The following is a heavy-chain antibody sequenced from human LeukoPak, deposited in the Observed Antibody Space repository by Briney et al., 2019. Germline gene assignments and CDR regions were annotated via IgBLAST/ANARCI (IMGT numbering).Heavy chain of an antibody. J-gene: IGHJ5*02. CDR1: GYTFTGYY. CDR3: ARGSNTYQLLYPWFDP. V-gene: IGHV1-2*02. CDR2: INPNSGGT. D-gene: IGHD2-2*02. Sequence: ASVKVSCKASGYTFTGYYMHWVRQAPGQGLEWMGWINPNSGGTNYAQKFQGRVTMTRDTSISTAYMELSRLRSDDTAVYYCARGSNTYQLLYPWFDPWGQGTLVTVSS.